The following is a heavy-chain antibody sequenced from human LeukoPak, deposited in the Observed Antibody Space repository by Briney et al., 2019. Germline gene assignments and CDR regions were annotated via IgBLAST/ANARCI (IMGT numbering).Heavy chain of an antibody. J-gene: IGHJ4*02. CDR2: ISWDGGST. CDR3: ACGVVTAIGAFDY. Sequence: GGSLRLSCAASGFTFGDYTMHWVRQAPGKGLEWVSLISWDGGSTYYADSVKGRFTISRDNSKNSLYLQMNSLRAEETALYYCACGVVTAIGAFDYWGQGTLVTVSS. V-gene: IGHV3-43*01. D-gene: IGHD2-21*02. CDR1: GFTFGDYT.